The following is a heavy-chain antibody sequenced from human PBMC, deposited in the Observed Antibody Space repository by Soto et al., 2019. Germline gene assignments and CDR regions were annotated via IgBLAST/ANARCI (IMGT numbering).Heavy chain of an antibody. CDR2: ISGSGST. V-gene: IGHV3-23*01. J-gene: IGHJ6*03. CDR3: ATAIRFTFTTGYYMDV. CDR1: GFTVSSYA. D-gene: IGHD3-16*01. Sequence: EVQLLESGGGLVQPGGSLRLSCAASGFTVSSYAMSWVRQAPGKGLEWVSVISGSGSTYSADSVKGRFTISRDSSKNTVYLQMNSLRAEDTAVYYCATAIRFTFTTGYYMDVWGRGTTVTVSS.